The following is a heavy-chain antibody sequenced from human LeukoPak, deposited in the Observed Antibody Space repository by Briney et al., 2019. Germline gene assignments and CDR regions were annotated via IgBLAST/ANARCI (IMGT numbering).Heavy chain of an antibody. CDR1: GYTFTSYG. J-gene: IGHJ6*03. CDR2: MNPKSGHT. Sequence: ASVKVSCKASGYTFTSYGLNWVRQAPGQGLEWMAWMNPKSGHTGFAQGFQDRVTLTRDNSVTTAFMELSSLRSDDTAVYFCARSRAAWKHYSYHYMDVWGKGTTVTVSS. V-gene: IGHV1-8*03. CDR3: ARSRAAWKHYSYHYMDV. D-gene: IGHD1-1*01.